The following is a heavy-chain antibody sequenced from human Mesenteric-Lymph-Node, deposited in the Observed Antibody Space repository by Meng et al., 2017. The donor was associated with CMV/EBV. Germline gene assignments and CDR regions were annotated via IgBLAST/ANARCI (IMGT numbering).Heavy chain of an antibody. Sequence: GVLKISCAASGFPFNGYWMNWVRQAPGKGLEWVANIEGDGRRIYYVDSVRGRFTISRDNAKNSLHLQMNSLRAEDTAVYFCARANNFDYWGQGTLVTVSS. CDR1: GFPFNGYW. CDR2: IEGDGRRI. V-gene: IGHV3-7*04. D-gene: IGHD4/OR15-4a*01. CDR3: ARANNFDY. J-gene: IGHJ4*02.